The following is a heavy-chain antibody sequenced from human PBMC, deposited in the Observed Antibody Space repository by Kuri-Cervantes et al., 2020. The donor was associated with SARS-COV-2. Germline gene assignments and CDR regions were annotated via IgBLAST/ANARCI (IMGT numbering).Heavy chain of an antibody. CDR2: ISGSGGST. CDR3: AKDSPEIVVVPAAPLYFDL. J-gene: IGHJ2*01. Sequence: GESLKISCAASGCTFSSYAMSWARQAPGKGLEWVSAISGSGGSTYYADSVKGRFTISRDNSKNTLYLQMNSLRAEDTAVYYCAKDSPEIVVVPAAPLYFDLWGRGTLVTVSS. V-gene: IGHV3-23*01. CDR1: GCTFSSYA. D-gene: IGHD2-2*01.